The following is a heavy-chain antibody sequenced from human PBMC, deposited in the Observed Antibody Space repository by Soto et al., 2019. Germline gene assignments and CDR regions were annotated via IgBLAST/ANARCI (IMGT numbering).Heavy chain of an antibody. CDR3: ARESITMVRAFDY. Sequence: SETLSLTCTVSGGSISSGDYYWSWIRQPPGKGLEWIGYIYYSGSTYYNPSLKSRVTISVDTSKNQFSLKLSSVTAADTAVYYCARESITMVRAFDYWGQGTLVTVSS. CDR1: GGSISSGDYY. V-gene: IGHV4-30-4*01. J-gene: IGHJ4*02. CDR2: IYYSGST. D-gene: IGHD3-10*01.